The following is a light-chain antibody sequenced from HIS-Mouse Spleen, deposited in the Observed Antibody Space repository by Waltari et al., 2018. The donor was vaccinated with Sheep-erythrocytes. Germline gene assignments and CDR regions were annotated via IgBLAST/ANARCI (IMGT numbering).Light chain of an antibody. J-gene: IGLJ1*01. CDR1: NLGSKS. Sequence: SYVLTQPPSVSVAPGQTARITCGGNNLGSKSVHLYQQKPGQAPVLVVYDDSDRPSGIPERFSGSNSGNTATLTISRVEAGDEADYYCQVWDSSSDHPYVFGTGTKVTVL. CDR2: DDS. CDR3: QVWDSSSDHPYV. V-gene: IGLV3-21*02.